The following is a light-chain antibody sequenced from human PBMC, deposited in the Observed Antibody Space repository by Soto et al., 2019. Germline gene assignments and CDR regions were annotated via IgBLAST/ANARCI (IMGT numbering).Light chain of an antibody. CDR2: RNN. CDR1: SSDVGNYNR. V-gene: IGLV1-47*01. CDR3: AAWDDSLSGWV. Sequence: QSVLTQPPSVSGSPGQSVTISCTGTSSDVGNYNRVSWYQQSPGTAPKLLIYRNNHRPSGVPDRFSGSKSGTSASLAISGLRSEDEADYYCAAWDDSLSGWVFGGGTKLTVL. J-gene: IGLJ3*02.